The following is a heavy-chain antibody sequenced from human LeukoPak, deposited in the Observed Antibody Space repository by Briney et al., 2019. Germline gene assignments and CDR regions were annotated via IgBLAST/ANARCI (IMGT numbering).Heavy chain of an antibody. CDR2: INPNSGGT. CDR1: GYTFSDYY. J-gene: IGHJ4*02. CDR3: ARDSIPDRLVYGDYEFYFDF. D-gene: IGHD4-17*01. Sequence: ASVKVSCKASGYTFSDYYIHWVRQAPGQELEWMGWINPNSGGTNYAQKFQGGVTMTRDTSINTAYVELRSLRSDDTAVYYCARDSIPDRLVYGDYEFYFDFWGQGTLVTVSS. V-gene: IGHV1-2*02.